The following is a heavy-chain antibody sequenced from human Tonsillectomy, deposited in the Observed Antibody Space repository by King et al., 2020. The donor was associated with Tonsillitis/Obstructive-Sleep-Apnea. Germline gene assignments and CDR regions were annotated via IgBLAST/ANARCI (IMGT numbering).Heavy chain of an antibody. CDR1: GFTFSSYS. CDR2: ISGDSSYI. V-gene: IGHV3-21*01. D-gene: IGHD2-2*01. Sequence: VQLVESGGGLVKPGGSLRLSCAASGFTFSSYSMNWVRQAPGKGLEWVSSISGDSSYIYYADSVKGRFTISRDNAKNSLYLQVNSLRAEDTAVYFCARGGEILILPAGGYYYMDVWGKGTTVTVSS. CDR3: ARGGEILILPAGGYYYMDV. J-gene: IGHJ6*03.